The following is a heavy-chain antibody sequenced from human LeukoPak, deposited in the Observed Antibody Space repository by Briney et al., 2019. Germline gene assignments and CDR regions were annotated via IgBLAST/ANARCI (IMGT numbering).Heavy chain of an antibody. CDR2: MSYGGNS. CDR3: ARLPTGYPNWFDA. D-gene: IGHD3-9*01. Sequence: SETLSLTCTVSGGSIISTHTYWGWIRQPPGKGLEWIGCMSYGGNSFYTPSLKRRVTISLDASRSPFSLKLDSVTATDTAVYHCARLPTGYPNWFDAWGQGTLVTVSS. CDR1: GGSIISTHTY. V-gene: IGHV4-39*01. J-gene: IGHJ5*02.